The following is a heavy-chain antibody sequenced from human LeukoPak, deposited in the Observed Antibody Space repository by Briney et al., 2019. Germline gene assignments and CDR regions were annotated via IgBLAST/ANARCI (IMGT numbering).Heavy chain of an antibody. CDR1: GFTFSTTS. Sequence: GGSLRLSCAASGFTFSTTSMNWVRQTPGKGLEWGSSISSSSSNTYYADSVKGRFTISRDNAKNSLYLQMNSLRAEDTAVYYCAREYCSGGRCYAYLDYWGPGTLVTVSS. D-gene: IGHD2-15*01. V-gene: IGHV3-21*01. CDR3: AREYCSGGRCYAYLDY. CDR2: ISSSSSNT. J-gene: IGHJ4*02.